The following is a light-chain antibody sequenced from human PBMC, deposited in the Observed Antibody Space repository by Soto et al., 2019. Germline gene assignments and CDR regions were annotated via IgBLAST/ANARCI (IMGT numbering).Light chain of an antibody. V-gene: IGKV1-39*01. CDR2: AAS. J-gene: IGKJ2*03. CDR3: QQSYSIPYS. Sequence: DTQMTQSPSSLSASVGDRVTLTCRASETIDKYLNWYQCKPGEAPKVLIHAASNLQNGVPLRFSGSGSGTDFSLSINNVQPEDSATYYCQQSYSIPYSFGQGTKREIK. CDR1: ETIDKY.